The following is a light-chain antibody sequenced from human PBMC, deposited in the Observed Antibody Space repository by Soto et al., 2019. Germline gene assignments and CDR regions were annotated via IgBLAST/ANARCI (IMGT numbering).Light chain of an antibody. V-gene: IGLV2-14*01. J-gene: IGLJ2*01. CDR2: DVS. CDR3: CSYAGYSTSAV. Sequence: QSALTQPASVSGSPGQSITISCTGTSSDVGGYNYVSWYQQHPGKAPKLMIYDVSNRPSGVSDRFSGSKSGNTASLTISGLQAEDEADYYCCSYAGYSTSAVFGGGTQLTVL. CDR1: SSDVGGYNY.